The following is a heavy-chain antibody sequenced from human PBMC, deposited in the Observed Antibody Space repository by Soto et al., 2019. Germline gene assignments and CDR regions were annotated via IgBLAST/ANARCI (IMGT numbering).Heavy chain of an antibody. D-gene: IGHD3-22*01. Sequence: SETLSLTCTVSGGSISSYYWSWIRQPPGKGLERIGYIYYSGSTNYNPSIKSRDTISVDTSKNQLSLKLSSVTAADTAVYYCARSAPFYYDSSGYPNWFDPWGQGTLVTVSS. CDR2: IYYSGST. CDR1: GGSISSYY. CDR3: ARSAPFYYDSSGYPNWFDP. V-gene: IGHV4-59*08. J-gene: IGHJ5*02.